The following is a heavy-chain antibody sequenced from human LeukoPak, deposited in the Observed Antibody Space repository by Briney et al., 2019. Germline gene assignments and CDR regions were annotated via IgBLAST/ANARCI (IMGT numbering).Heavy chain of an antibody. Sequence: GGSLRLSCAASGFTLDDYTMHWVRQAPGKGLEWVSLISWDGGSTYYADSVKGRFTISRDNSKNSLYLQMNSLRTEDTALYYCAKESRYCSGGSCYRYFDYWGQGTLVTVSS. J-gene: IGHJ4*02. V-gene: IGHV3-43*01. CDR3: AKESRYCSGGSCYRYFDY. D-gene: IGHD2-15*01. CDR2: ISWDGGST. CDR1: GFTLDDYT.